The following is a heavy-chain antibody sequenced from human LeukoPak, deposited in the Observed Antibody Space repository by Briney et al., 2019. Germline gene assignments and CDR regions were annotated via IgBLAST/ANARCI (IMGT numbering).Heavy chain of an antibody. CDR1: GYTFTGYY. J-gene: IGHJ5*02. V-gene: IGHV1-2*02. Sequence: ASVKVSCKASGYTFTGYYMHWVRQAPGQGLEWMGWNNPNSGGTNYAQKFQGRVTMTRDTSISTAYMELSRLRSDDTAVYYCARDFEYYYDSSGSQPWFDPWGQGTLVTVSS. D-gene: IGHD3-22*01. CDR3: ARDFEYYYDSSGSQPWFDP. CDR2: NNPNSGGT.